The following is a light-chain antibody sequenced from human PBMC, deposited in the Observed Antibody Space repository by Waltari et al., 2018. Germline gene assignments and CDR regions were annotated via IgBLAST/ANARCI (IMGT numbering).Light chain of an antibody. CDR2: GAS. J-gene: IGKJ1*01. Sequence: EIVMTQSPATLSVSPGERATLPCRASQSVSSNLAWSQQNPGQAPRLLIYGASTRATGIPARFSGSGSGTEFTLTISSLQSEDFAVYYCQQYNNWPPWTFGQGTKVEIK. CDR1: QSVSSN. V-gene: IGKV3-15*01. CDR3: QQYNNWPPWT.